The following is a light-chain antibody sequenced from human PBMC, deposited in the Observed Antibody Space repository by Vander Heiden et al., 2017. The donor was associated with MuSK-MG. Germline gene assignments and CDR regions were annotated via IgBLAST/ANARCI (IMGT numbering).Light chain of an antibody. Sequence: EIVLTQSPDFQSVTPTEKVTITCRASQSIGSNLHWYQQKPGQAPKLLIKYASQYCSGVPSRFSRSGSGTDFTLTIDSLEAEDAATYYCQQCSRLPWTFGQGTRVEIK. CDR1: QSIGSN. V-gene: IGKV6-21*01. CDR2: YAS. CDR3: QQCSRLPWT. J-gene: IGKJ1*01.